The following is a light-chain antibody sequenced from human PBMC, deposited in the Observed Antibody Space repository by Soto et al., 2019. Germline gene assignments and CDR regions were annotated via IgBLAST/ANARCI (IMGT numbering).Light chain of an antibody. CDR2: GAS. Sequence: EIVMTQSPATLSVSPGERATLSCRASQSVSSNLAWYQQKPGQAPKVLIYGASTRATGIPARFSGSGSETEFTRTISSLQSEDFALYYCQQYNNRTFGQGTKVDIK. J-gene: IGKJ1*01. CDR1: QSVSSN. CDR3: QQYNNRT. V-gene: IGKV3D-15*01.